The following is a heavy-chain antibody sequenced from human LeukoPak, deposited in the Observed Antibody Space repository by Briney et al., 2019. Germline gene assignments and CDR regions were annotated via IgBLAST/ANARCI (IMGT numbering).Heavy chain of an antibody. CDR3: ARLRGYHFDY. J-gene: IGHJ4*02. CDR2: INPSGRT. V-gene: IGHV4-34*01. Sequence: PSETLSLTCGVYSGSLSDKYWSWIRQPPGKGLEWIGEINPSGRTNYNPSLKSRVTMSVDTSKNQFSLKLSSVTAADTAVYYCARLRGYHFDYWGQGALVTVSS. D-gene: IGHD6-25*01. CDR1: SGSLSDKY.